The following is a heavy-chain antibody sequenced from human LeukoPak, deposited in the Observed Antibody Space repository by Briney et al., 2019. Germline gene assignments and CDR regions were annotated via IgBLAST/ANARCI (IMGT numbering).Heavy chain of an antibody. J-gene: IGHJ5*02. CDR3: ARGDNWFDP. CDR1: GGSFSGYY. V-gene: IGHV4-34*01. Sequence: SSETLSLTCAVYGGSFSGYYWSWIRQPTGKGLEWIGEINHSGSTNYNPSLKSRVTISVDTSKNQFSLKLSSVTAADTAVYYCARGDNWFDPWGQGTLVTVSS. CDR2: INHSGST.